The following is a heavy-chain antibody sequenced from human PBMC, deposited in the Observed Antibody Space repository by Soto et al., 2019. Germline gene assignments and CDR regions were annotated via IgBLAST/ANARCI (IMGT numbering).Heavy chain of an antibody. CDR2: INHSGST. Sequence: PSETLSLTCAVYGGSFIGYYWSWIRQPPGKGLEWIGEINHSGSTNYNPSLKSRVTISVDTSKNQFSLKLSSVTAADTAVYYCARGYSSGWGVWEHYNWFDPWGQGTLVTVSS. J-gene: IGHJ5*02. CDR3: ARGYSSGWGVWEHYNWFDP. D-gene: IGHD6-19*01. CDR1: GGSFIGYY. V-gene: IGHV4-34*01.